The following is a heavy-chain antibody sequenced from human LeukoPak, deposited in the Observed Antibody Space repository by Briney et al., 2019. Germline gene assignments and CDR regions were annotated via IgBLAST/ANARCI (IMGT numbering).Heavy chain of an antibody. D-gene: IGHD6-19*01. V-gene: IGHV3-11*01. CDR3: AKVIRSSGWYVDY. Sequence: KPGGSLRLSCAASGFTFSDYYMSWIRQAPGKGLEWVSYISSSGSTIYYADSVKGRFTISRDNSKNTLFLQMNSLRAEDTAVYYCAKVIRSSGWYVDYWGQGTLVTVSS. CDR2: ISSSGSTI. CDR1: GFTFSDYY. J-gene: IGHJ4*02.